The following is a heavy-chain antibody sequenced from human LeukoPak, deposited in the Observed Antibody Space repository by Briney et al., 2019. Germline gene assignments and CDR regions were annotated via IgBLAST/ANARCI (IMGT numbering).Heavy chain of an antibody. CDR1: GYTFTSYG. D-gene: IGHD6-13*01. CDR2: ISAYSGNT. CDR3: ARGKDSSSWYELNY. V-gene: IGHV1-18*04. J-gene: IGHJ4*02. Sequence: ASVKVSCKASGYTFTSYGISWVRQAPGQGLEWMGWISAYSGNTNYAQKLQGRVTMTTDTSTSTAYMELRSLRSDDTAVYYCARGKDSSSWYELNYWGQGTLVTVSS.